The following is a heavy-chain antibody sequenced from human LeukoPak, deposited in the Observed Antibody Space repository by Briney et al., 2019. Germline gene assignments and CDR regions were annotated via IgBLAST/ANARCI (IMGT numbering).Heavy chain of an antibody. V-gene: IGHV3-74*01. D-gene: IGHD1-26*01. Sequence: PGGSLRLSCAASGNYWMHWVRQAPGKGLVWVSHINSDGSWTSYADSVKGRFTISKDNAKNTVYLQMNSLRAEDTAVYYCARDKIVGATNFDYWGQGTLVTVSS. J-gene: IGHJ4*02. CDR2: INSDGSWT. CDR1: GNYW. CDR3: ARDKIVGATNFDY.